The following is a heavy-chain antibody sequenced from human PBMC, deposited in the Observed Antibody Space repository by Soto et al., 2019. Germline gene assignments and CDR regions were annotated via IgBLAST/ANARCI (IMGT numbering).Heavy chain of an antibody. CDR2: IYYSGST. CDR3: ASFSYYYDSSGYYYY. V-gene: IGHV4-30-4*01. Sequence: SETLSLTCTVSGGSIISGDYYWILIRQPPGKGLEWIGYIYYSGSTYYNPSLKSRVTISVDTSKNQFSLKLSSVTAADTAVYYCASFSYYYDSSGYYYYCGQGTLVIVSS. CDR1: GGSIISGDYY. D-gene: IGHD3-22*01. J-gene: IGHJ4*02.